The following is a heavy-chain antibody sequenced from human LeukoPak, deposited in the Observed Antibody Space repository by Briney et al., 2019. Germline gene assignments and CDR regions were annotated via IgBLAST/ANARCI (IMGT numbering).Heavy chain of an antibody. Sequence: PVASVKVSCKASGGTFSSYAISWVRQAPGQGLEWMGGIIPIFGTANYAQKFQGRVTMTRDTSISTAYMELSRLRSDDTAVYYCALLSKLWFGELLDYWGQGTLVTVSS. V-gene: IGHV1-69*05. CDR2: IIPIFGTA. CDR3: ALLSKLWFGELLDY. D-gene: IGHD3-10*01. J-gene: IGHJ4*02. CDR1: GGTFSSYA.